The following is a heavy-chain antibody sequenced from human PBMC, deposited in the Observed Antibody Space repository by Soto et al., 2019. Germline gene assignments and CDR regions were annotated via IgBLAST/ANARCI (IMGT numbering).Heavy chain of an antibody. J-gene: IGHJ4*02. CDR2: ISSGATTT. CDR1: GFTFRSYA. D-gene: IGHD4-17*01. Sequence: GGSQRLSCTASGFTFRSYAMSWVRQAPGKGLEWVSYISSGATTTYYADSVKGRFTISRDNAKNSLYLQMNSLRDEDTAVYYCARDHYGDYIFDYWGQGTLVTISS. CDR3: ARDHYGDYIFDY. V-gene: IGHV3-48*02.